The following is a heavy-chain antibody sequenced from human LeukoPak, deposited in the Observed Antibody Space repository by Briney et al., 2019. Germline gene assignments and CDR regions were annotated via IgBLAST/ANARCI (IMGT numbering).Heavy chain of an antibody. CDR3: ASPSPGGGDAGLFDY. CDR2: LYSGGTT. D-gene: IGHD6-13*01. V-gene: IGHV3-53*05. CDR1: VLPVSSNF. J-gene: IGHJ4*02. Sequence: GGSLRLSCAVSVLPVSSNFLNWVRQAPGKGLEWVSVLYSGGTTFYADSVKGRFTISRDNSKNTLYLEMNSLRLDDTAVYYCASPSPGGGDAGLFDYRGQGALVTVSS.